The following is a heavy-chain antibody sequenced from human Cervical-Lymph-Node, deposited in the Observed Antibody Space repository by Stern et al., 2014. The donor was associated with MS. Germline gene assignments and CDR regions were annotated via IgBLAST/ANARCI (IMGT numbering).Heavy chain of an antibody. CDR3: ARLGAAAKPYYFDY. CDR1: GHSFTSYW. Sequence: EVQLVQSGAEVKKPGESLKISCKGSGHSFTSYWIGWVRQMSGKGLEWMGTFNPGDSETSYSPSFQGQVTISADQSTSTAYLQWSSLKASDTAMYYCARLGAAAKPYYFDYWGQGTLVTVSS. CDR2: FNPGDSET. V-gene: IGHV5-51*01. D-gene: IGHD6-13*01. J-gene: IGHJ4*02.